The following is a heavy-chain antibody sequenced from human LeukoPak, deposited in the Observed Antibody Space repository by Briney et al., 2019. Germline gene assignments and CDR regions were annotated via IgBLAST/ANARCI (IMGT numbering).Heavy chain of an antibody. CDR2: IYYSGST. D-gene: IGHD6-19*01. Sequence: PSETLSLTCTVSGGSFRSYCWSWIRQPPGNGLEWIGYIYYSGSTNYNPSVKSRVTISVDTSKNQFSLKLSSVTAADTAVYYCARVGSGWSDYYYYYMDVWGKGTTVTVSS. CDR3: ARVGSGWSDYYYYYMDV. J-gene: IGHJ6*03. CDR1: GGSFRSYC. V-gene: IGHV4-59*01.